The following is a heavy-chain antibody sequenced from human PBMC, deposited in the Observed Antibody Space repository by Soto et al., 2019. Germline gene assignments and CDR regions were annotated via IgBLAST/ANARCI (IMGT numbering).Heavy chain of an antibody. CDR1: GGSFNDYS. Sequence: SETLSLTCAVYGGSFNDYSWTWIRQPPGKGLEWIGEINHSGSTNYNPSLKSRVTISVDTSKNQFSLKLSSVTAADTAVYYCARAEYSTFDYWGQGTLVTVSA. CDR2: INHSGST. CDR3: ARAEYSTFDY. V-gene: IGHV4-34*01. D-gene: IGHD6-13*01. J-gene: IGHJ4*02.